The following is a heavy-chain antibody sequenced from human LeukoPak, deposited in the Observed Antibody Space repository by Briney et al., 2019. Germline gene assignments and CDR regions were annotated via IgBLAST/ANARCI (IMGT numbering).Heavy chain of an antibody. V-gene: IGHV4-59*08. CDR2: IYYSGST. D-gene: IGHD5-12*01. CDR1: GGSISSYY. CDR3: ARQSQYSGYQAPDY. J-gene: IGHJ4*02. Sequence: PSETLSLTCTVSGGSISSYYWSWIRQSPGKGLEWIGYIYYSGSTNYNPSLKSRVTISVDTSKNQFSLKLSSVTAADTAVYYCARQSQYSGYQAPDYWGQGTLVTVSS.